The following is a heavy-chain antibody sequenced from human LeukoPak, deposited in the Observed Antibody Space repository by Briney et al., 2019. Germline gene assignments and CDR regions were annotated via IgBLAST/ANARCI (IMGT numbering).Heavy chain of an antibody. V-gene: IGHV1-2*02. J-gene: IGHJ4*02. CDR3: ARVLGGFYSVEGNYFDY. D-gene: IGHD2/OR15-2a*01. CDR2: INPNSGGT. Sequence: ASVKVSCKASGYTFTGYYMHWVRQAPGQGLEWMGWINPNSGGTNYAQKFQGRVTMTRDTSISTAYMELSRLRSDDTAVYYCARVLGGFYSVEGNYFDYWGQGTLVTVSS. CDR1: GYTFTGYY.